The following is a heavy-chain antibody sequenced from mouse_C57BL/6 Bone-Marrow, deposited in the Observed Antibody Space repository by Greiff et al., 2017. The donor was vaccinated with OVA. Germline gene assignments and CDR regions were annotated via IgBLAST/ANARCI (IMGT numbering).Heavy chain of an antibody. CDR2: IDPENGDT. J-gene: IGHJ2*01. CDR3: TKGYYPDY. V-gene: IGHV14-4*01. Sequence: EVKLMESGAELVRPGASVKLSCTASGFNIKDDYMHWVKQRPEQGLEWIGWIDPENGDTEYASKFQGKATITADTSSNTAYLQLSSLTSEDTAVYYCTKGYYPDYWGQGTTLTVSS. CDR1: GFNIKDDY.